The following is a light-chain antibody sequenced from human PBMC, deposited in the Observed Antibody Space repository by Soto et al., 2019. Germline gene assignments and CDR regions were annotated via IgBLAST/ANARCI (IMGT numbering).Light chain of an antibody. CDR1: QSVGIY. CDR2: GAS. V-gene: IGKV3-11*01. CDR3: HQYDRSAIFT. Sequence: EIVLTQSPATLSLSPGERATLSCRASQSVGIYLAWYQQKPGQAPRLLIYGASNRATGIPARFSGRGSGTDFTLTISSLEPEDFAVFYCHQYDRSAIFTFGPGTTVDIK. J-gene: IGKJ3*01.